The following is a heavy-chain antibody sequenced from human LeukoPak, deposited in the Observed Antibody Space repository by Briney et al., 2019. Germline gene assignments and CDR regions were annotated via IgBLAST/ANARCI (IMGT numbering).Heavy chain of an antibody. CDR3: AKGDYYGSGSYYYHYGMDV. D-gene: IGHD3-10*01. Sequence: GGSLRLSCAASGFTFSSNAMSWVRQAPGKGLEWVSAISGSGGSTYYADSVKGRFTISRDNSKNTLYLQMNSLRAEDTAVYYCAKGDYYGSGSYYYHYGMDVWGQGTTVTVSS. J-gene: IGHJ6*02. CDR1: GFTFSSNA. V-gene: IGHV3-23*01. CDR2: ISGSGGST.